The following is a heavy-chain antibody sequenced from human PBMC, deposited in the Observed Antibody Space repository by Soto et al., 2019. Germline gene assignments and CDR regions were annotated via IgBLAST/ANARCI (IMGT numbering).Heavy chain of an antibody. Sequence: SEALSLTCDVYGGSFSDYIWTWSRQTPGKGLQWIGQINHSGSANYNPSLKSRVTISVHTSSSQFSLELSSVTAADTAVYYCARGLISGSHYSGGWYYFDSWGQGTQVT. J-gene: IGHJ4*02. D-gene: IGHD1-26*01. CDR3: ARGLISGSHYSGGWYYFDS. V-gene: IGHV4-34*01. CDR1: GGSFSDYI. CDR2: INHSGSA.